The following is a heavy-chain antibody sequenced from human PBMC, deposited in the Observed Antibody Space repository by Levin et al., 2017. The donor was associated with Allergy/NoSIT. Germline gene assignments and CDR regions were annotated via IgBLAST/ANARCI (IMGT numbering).Heavy chain of an antibody. V-gene: IGHV4-38-2*02. CDR3: ARDHPYYFDY. CDR1: GYSISSGYY. J-gene: IGHJ4*02. Sequence: SETLSLTCAVSGYSISSGYYWGWIRQPPGKGLEWIGSIYHSGSTYYNPSLKSRVTISVDTSKNQFSLKLSSVTAADTAVYYCARDHPYYFDYWGQGTLVTVSS. CDR2: IYHSGST.